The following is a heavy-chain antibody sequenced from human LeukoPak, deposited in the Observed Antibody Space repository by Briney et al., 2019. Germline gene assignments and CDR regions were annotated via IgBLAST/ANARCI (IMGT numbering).Heavy chain of an antibody. CDR2: ISYSGRT. D-gene: IGHD1-26*01. CDR3: ARLVGVTDYFDY. Sequence: SETLSLTCTVSGGSISSSNYYWGWIRQSPGKGLEWIGSISYSGRTHYNPSLKSRVSISVDTSNNHFSLKLASVTAADTSVFYCARLVGVTDYFDYWGQGSMVTVSS. V-gene: IGHV4-39*02. CDR1: GGSISSSNYY. J-gene: IGHJ4*02.